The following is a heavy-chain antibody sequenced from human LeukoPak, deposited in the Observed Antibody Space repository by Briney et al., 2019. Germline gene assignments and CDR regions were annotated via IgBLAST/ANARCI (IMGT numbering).Heavy chain of an antibody. J-gene: IGHJ4*02. V-gene: IGHV3-48*03. CDR3: ARDRDSSWYLAPFDY. CDR2: ISSSGSTI. CDR1: GFTFSSYE. D-gene: IGHD6-13*01. Sequence: GGSLRLSCAASGFTFSSYEMNWVRQAPGKGLEWVSYISSSGSTIYYADSVKGRFTISRDNAKNSLYLQMNSLRAEDTAVYYCARDRDSSWYLAPFDYWGQGTLVTVSS.